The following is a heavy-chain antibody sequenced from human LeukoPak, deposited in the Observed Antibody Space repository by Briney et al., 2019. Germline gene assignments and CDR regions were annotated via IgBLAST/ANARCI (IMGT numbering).Heavy chain of an antibody. CDR1: GYSISSGYY. D-gene: IGHD3-9*01. CDR3: ARDPYYYDILTGYLYYYGMDV. J-gene: IGHJ6*04. CDR2: IYHSGST. Sequence: PSETLSLTCAVSGYSISSGYYWGWIRQPPGKGLEWIGSIYHSGSTYYNPSLKRRVTISVDTSKNQFSLKLSSVTAADTAVYYCARDPYYYDILTGYLYYYGMDVWGKGTTVTVSS. V-gene: IGHV4-38-2*02.